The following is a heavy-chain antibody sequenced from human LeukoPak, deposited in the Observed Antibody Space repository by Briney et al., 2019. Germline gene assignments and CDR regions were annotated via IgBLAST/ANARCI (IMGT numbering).Heavy chain of an antibody. CDR1: GGSISRYY. CDR2: IYYSGST. V-gene: IGHV4-59*01. D-gene: IGHD3-22*01. Sequence: SETLSLTCTVSGGSISRYYWSWIRQPPGKGLEWIGYIYYSGSTNYNPSLKSRVTISVDTSKNQFSLKLSSVTAANTAVYYCARDYYDSSGYFDYWGQGTLVTVSS. J-gene: IGHJ4*02. CDR3: ARDYYDSSGYFDY.